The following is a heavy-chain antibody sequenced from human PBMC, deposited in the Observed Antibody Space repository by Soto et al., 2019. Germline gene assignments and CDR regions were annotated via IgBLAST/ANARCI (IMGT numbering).Heavy chain of an antibody. CDR1: GFTFSTYA. J-gene: IGHJ4*02. CDR3: VASALSFDF. V-gene: IGHV3-30*09. CDR2: ISHDGDKE. D-gene: IGHD3-16*02. Sequence: LRLSCEASGFTFSTYATHWVRQTPGKGLEWLAVISHDGDKEHISDSVKGRFAISRDNSKNTLYLQISSLKDEDTAVYQCVASALSFDFWGQGTPVTVSS.